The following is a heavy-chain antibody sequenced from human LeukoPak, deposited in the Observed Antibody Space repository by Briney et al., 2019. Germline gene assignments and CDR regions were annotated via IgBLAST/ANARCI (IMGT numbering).Heavy chain of an antibody. CDR3: ARGWMDGDYYYYYGMDV. CDR1: GSTFSSYS. Sequence: GGSLRLSCAASGSTFSSYSMNWVRQAPGKGLEWVSSISSSSSYIYYADSVKGRFTISRDNAKNSLYLQMNSLRAEDTAVYYCARGWMDGDYYYYYGMDVWGQGTTVTVSS. J-gene: IGHJ6*02. CDR2: ISSSSSYI. D-gene: IGHD4-17*01. V-gene: IGHV3-21*01.